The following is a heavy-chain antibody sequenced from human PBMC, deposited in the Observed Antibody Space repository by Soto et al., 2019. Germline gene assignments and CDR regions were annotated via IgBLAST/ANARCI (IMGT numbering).Heavy chain of an antibody. CDR1: GGSISSYY. J-gene: IGHJ5*02. V-gene: IGHV4-59*01. Sequence: PSETLSLTCTVSGGSISSYYWSWIRQPPGKGLEWIGYIYYSGSTNYNPSLKSRVTISVDTSKNQFSLKLSSVTAADTAVYYCARTKDIVVVPAATWFDPRGQGTLVTVSS. CDR2: IYYSGST. D-gene: IGHD2-2*01. CDR3: ARTKDIVVVPAATWFDP.